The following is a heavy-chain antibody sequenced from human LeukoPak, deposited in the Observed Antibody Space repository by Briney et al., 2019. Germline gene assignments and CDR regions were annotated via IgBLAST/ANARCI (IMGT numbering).Heavy chain of an antibody. CDR1: GGSFSDYY. Sequence: SETLSLTCAVYGGSFSDYYWSWIRQPPGKGLEWVGEINHSGGTNYNPSLKSRVTISVDTSKNQYSLKLNSVTAADTAVYYCARVSQYCTGGSCYSHDAFDIWGQGTMVTVSS. D-gene: IGHD2-15*01. J-gene: IGHJ3*02. CDR3: ARVSQYCTGGSCYSHDAFDI. CDR2: INHSGGT. V-gene: IGHV4-34*01.